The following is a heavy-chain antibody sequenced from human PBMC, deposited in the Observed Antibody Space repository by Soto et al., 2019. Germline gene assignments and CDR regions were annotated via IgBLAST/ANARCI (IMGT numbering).Heavy chain of an antibody. Sequence: ASVKVSCKVSGYTLTELSMHWVRQAPGKGLEWMGGFDPEDGETIYAQKFQGRVTMTEDTSTDTAYMELSSLRSEDTAVYYCASSSSWAYYYGMDVWGQGTTVTVSS. CDR3: ASSSSWAYYYGMDV. V-gene: IGHV1-24*01. J-gene: IGHJ6*02. CDR1: GYTLTELS. CDR2: FDPEDGET. D-gene: IGHD6-13*01.